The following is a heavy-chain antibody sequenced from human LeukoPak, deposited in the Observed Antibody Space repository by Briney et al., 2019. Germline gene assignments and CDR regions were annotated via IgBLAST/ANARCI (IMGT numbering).Heavy chain of an antibody. CDR1: GFTFSSYG. D-gene: IGHD3-16*01. CDR3: ARGGLEPVDY. CDR2: IDPYDTGI. J-gene: IGHJ4*02. Sequence: GGSLRLSCAASGFTFSSYGMHWVRQAPGKGLVWVSRIDPYDTGISYADSVKGRFTISRDNAKNTLYLQMNSLSGDDTAVYYCARGGLEPVDYWGRGTLVAVSS. V-gene: IGHV3-74*01.